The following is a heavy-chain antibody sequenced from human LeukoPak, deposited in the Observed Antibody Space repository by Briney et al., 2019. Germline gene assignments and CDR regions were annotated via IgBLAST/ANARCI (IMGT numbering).Heavy chain of an antibody. CDR2: ISSSTNYI. Sequence: GGSLRLSCAASGFTFSSYSMNWVRQAPGKGLEWVSSISSSTNYIYYEDSVQGRFTISRDNAKNSLYLQMNSLRAEDTAVYYCARAGEGQWLVQYYYYGMDVWGQGTTVTVSS. CDR3: ARAGEGQWLVQYYYYGMDV. D-gene: IGHD6-19*01. CDR1: GFTFSSYS. V-gene: IGHV3-21*04. J-gene: IGHJ6*02.